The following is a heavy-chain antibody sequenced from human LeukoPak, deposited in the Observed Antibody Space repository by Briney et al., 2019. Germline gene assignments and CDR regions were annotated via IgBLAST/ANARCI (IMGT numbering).Heavy chain of an antibody. V-gene: IGHV3-30-3*01. CDR2: ISYDGSNK. CDR3: ARGGTNWDFDY. Sequence: GRSLRLSCAASGFTFSSYAMHWVRQAPGKGLEWVAVISYDGSNKYYADSVKGRFTISRDNSKNTLYLQMNSLRAEDTAVYYCARGGTNWDFDYWGQGTLVTVSS. CDR1: GFTFSSYA. J-gene: IGHJ4*02. D-gene: IGHD7-27*01.